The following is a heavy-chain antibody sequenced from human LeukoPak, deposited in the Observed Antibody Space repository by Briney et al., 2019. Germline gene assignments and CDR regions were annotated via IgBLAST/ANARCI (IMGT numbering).Heavy chain of an antibody. J-gene: IGHJ4*02. D-gene: IGHD2-21*02. Sequence: GGSLRLSCAASGFTFSSYEMNWVRQAPGKGLEWASYISSSGSTIYYADSVKGRFTTSRDNAKNSLYLQMNSLRAEDTAVYYCARVRVVVTAFDYWGQGTLVTVSS. CDR2: ISSSGSTI. V-gene: IGHV3-48*03. CDR1: GFTFSSYE. CDR3: ARVRVVVTAFDY.